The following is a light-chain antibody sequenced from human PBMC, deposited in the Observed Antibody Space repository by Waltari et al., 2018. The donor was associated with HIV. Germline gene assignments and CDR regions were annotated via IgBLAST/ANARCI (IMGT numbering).Light chain of an antibody. CDR1: ERISTS. Sequence: DIVLTQSPATLSLSPGARASLSCRASERISTSLAWYQQRPGQAPRLLIYDASNRATGVPARFSGSGSGTDFTLTISSLEPEDFAVYYCQQRTNWWTFGQGTRVESK. CDR2: DAS. V-gene: IGKV3-11*01. J-gene: IGKJ1*01. CDR3: QQRTNWWT.